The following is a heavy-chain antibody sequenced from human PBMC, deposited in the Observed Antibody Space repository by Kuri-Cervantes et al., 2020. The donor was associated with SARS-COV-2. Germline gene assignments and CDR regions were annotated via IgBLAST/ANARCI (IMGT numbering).Heavy chain of an antibody. CDR2: ISSNGETT. CDR3: VTLGGIEAFDV. D-gene: IGHD1-1*01. CDR1: GFTFTAYS. Sequence: GESLKISCSASGFTFTAYSMHWVRQAPGKGLEYVSAISSNGETTYYADSVKGRFIISRDNSKNTLFPQMSGLRAEDTTVYFCVTLGGIEAFDVWGQGTMVTVSS. J-gene: IGHJ3*01. V-gene: IGHV3-64D*06.